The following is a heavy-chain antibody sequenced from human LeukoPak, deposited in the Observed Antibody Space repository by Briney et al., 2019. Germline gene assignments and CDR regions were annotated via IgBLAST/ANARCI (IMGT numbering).Heavy chain of an antibody. CDR3: ARDAL. J-gene: IGHJ4*02. Sequence: ASVTVSGKTSVYSFTNFYIHWVRQAPGQGLEWMGMVNPSGGSTISAQKFQDRVNMTTDTSTRTVYMEMTGLTSDDTGIYYCARDALWGQGTQVTVSS. CDR1: VYSFTNFY. V-gene: IGHV1-46*01. D-gene: IGHD3-3*02. CDR2: VNPSGGST.